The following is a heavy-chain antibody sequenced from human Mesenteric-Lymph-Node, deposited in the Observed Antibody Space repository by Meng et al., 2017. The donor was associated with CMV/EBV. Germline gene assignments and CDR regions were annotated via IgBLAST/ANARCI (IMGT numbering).Heavy chain of an antibody. J-gene: IGHJ5*02. V-gene: IGHV4-39*01. Sequence: QLQLGDSGPGQVKPSETLSPPRTVSGDSSSSFHSWCWIRQPPGRGLEWIGSVHYTGSTYYSPSLKSRVTVSVDTSKNQFSLRLTSVTAADTAVYYCARPFPSWQSPRLDPFGAWGQGTLVTVSS. D-gene: IGHD6-19*01. CDR3: ARPFPSWQSPRLDPFGA. CDR1: GDSSSSFHS. CDR2: VHYTGST.